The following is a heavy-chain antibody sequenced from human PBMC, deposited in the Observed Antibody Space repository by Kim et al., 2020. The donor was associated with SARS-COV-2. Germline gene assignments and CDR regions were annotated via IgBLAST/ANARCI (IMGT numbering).Heavy chain of an antibody. V-gene: IGHV1-2*02. CDR3: ATAREGNVAAAGADY. CDR1: GYTFTDYY. Sequence: ASVKVSCKASGYTFTDYYMHWVRQAPGQGLEWMGWINPNSGGTNYAQKFQDRVTMTRDTSISTAYMDLSRLRSDDTAVYYCATAREGNVAAAGADYWGQGTLVTVSS. CDR2: INPNSGGT. D-gene: IGHD6-13*01. J-gene: IGHJ4*02.